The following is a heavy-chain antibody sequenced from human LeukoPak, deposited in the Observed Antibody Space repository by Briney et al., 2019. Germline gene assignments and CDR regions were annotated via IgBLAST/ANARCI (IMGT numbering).Heavy chain of an antibody. CDR2: INHSGRT. CDR3: ARGSDSSGYYLYYFDY. J-gene: IGHJ4*02. D-gene: IGHD3-22*01. V-gene: IGHV4-34*01. CDR1: GGSFSGYY. Sequence: SETLSLTCAVYGGSFSGYYWSWIRQPPGKGLEWIGEINHSGRTNYNPSLKRRVTISVDTSKNQFSLKLSSVTAADTAVYYCARGSDSSGYYLYYFDYWGQGTLVTVSS.